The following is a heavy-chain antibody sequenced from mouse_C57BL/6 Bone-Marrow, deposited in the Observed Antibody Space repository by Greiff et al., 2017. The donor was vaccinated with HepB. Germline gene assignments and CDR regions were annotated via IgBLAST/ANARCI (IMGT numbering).Heavy chain of an antibody. CDR2: ISSGGDYT. CDR1: GFTFSSYA. Sequence: EVMLVESGEGLVKPGGSLKLSCAASGFTFSSYAMSWVRQTPEKRLEWVAYISSGGDYTDYADTVKGRFTISRDNARNTLYLQMSSLKSEDTAMYYCTVGFYYYGSSYGFLGGFAYWGQGTLVTVSA. V-gene: IGHV5-9-1*02. J-gene: IGHJ3*01. CDR3: TVGFYYYGSSYGFLGGFAY. D-gene: IGHD1-1*01.